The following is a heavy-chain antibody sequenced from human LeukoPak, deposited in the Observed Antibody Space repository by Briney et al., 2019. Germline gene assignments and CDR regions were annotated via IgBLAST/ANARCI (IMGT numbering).Heavy chain of an antibody. J-gene: IGHJ4*02. CDR2: INQDGSEK. Sequence: QSGGSLRLSCVASGFTFSNYWMSWVRQAPGKGLERVANINQDGSEKYSVDSVKGRFTFSRDNAKNSLFLQMNSLRADDTAVYYCARDGGNYFDYWGQGTLVTVSS. CDR3: ARDGGNYFDY. D-gene: IGHD3-16*01. V-gene: IGHV3-7*01. CDR1: GFTFSNYW.